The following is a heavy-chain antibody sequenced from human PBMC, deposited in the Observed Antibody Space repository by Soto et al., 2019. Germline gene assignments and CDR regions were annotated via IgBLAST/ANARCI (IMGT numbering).Heavy chain of an antibody. CDR1: GFTCCAHS. V-gene: IGHV3-21*04. Sequence: PLRLSCAASGFTCCAHSMNCVRQAPGKGLEWVSSISSDINYIYYADSVKGRFTISRDNAKNSLYLQMNSLKASDTAIYFCTRLRLMVVGDVWGQGTTVTVSS. CDR2: ISSDINYI. CDR3: TRLRLMVVGDV. J-gene: IGHJ6*02. D-gene: IGHD2-21*01.